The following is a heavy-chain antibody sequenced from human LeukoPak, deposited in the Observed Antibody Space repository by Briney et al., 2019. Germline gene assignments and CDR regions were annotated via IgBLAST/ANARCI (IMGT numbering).Heavy chain of an antibody. CDR1: GGSISSYY. J-gene: IGHJ3*02. CDR3: ARVVVVAATYAFDI. V-gene: IGHV4-4*07. Sequence: PSETLSPTCTVSGGSISSYYWSWIRQPAGKGLEWIGRIYTSGSTNYNPSLKSRVTMSVDTSKNQFSLKLSSVTAADTAVYYCARVVVVAATYAFDIWGQGTMVTVSS. CDR2: IYTSGST. D-gene: IGHD2-15*01.